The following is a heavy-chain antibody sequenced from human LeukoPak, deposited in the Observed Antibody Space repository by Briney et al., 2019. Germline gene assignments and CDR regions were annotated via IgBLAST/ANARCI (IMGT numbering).Heavy chain of an antibody. D-gene: IGHD1-14*01. V-gene: IGHV4-30-2*01. CDR1: CGSIRRVGYS. Sequence: PSQTLALICAGSCGSIRRVGYSWSWIRQPPGKGLEWIGYIYHIGSTYYNPSLKSRVTISVDTSKNQFSLKLSSVTAADTAVYYCARRRKAEAFDIWGQGTMVTVSS. CDR3: ARRRKAEAFDI. CDR2: IYHIGST. J-gene: IGHJ3*02.